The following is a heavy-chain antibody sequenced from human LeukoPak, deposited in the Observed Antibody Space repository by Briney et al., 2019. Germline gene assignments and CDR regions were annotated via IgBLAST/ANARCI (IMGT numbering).Heavy chain of an antibody. D-gene: IGHD1-26*01. J-gene: IGHJ4*02. CDR3: ARDRYSTKYFDY. Sequence: SETLSLTCTVSGGSISSGDYYWSWLRQPPGQGLEWIGYIYYSGSTYYNPSLKSRVTISVDTSKNQFSLKLSSVTAADTAVYYCARDRYSTKYFDYWGQGTLVTVSS. CDR2: IYYSGST. CDR1: GGSISSGDYY. V-gene: IGHV4-30-4*01.